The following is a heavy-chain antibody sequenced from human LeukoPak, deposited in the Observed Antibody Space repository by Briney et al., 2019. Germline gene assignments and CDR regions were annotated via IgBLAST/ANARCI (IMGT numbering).Heavy chain of an antibody. D-gene: IGHD1-1*01. Sequence: PGGSLRLSCAASGFTFSNYAMSWVRQAPGKGLEWVSTISGTGGITYYADSVKGRFTISRDNAKNSLYLQMNSLRAEDTAVYYCAGGGGTTRSPFDYWGQGTLVTVSS. J-gene: IGHJ4*02. CDR2: ISGTGGIT. V-gene: IGHV3-23*01. CDR1: GFTFSNYA. CDR3: AGGGGTTRSPFDY.